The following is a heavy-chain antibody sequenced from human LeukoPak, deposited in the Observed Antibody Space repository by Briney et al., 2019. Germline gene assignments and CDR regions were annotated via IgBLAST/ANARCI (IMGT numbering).Heavy chain of an antibody. CDR1: GFTFSSYS. Sequence: GGSLRLSCAASGFTFSSYSMNWVRQAPGKGLEWVSSISSSSSYIYYADSVKGRFIISRDYSKDMLYLQMNGLRAEDTAVYYCARDGSLGIDAFDIWGPGTMVTVSS. CDR2: ISSSSSYI. J-gene: IGHJ3*02. V-gene: IGHV3-21*04. CDR3: ARDGSLGIDAFDI. D-gene: IGHD2-2*03.